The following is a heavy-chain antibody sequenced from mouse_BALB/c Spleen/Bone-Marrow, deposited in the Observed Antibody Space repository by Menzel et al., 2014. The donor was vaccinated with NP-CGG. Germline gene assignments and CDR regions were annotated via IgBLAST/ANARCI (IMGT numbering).Heavy chain of an antibody. CDR3: ARRCCGYCYFDV. J-gene: IGHJ1*01. V-gene: IGHV5-6-5*01. Sequence: EVKLVESGGGLVKPGGSLKFSCAASGFTFSTYAMSWVRQTPEKRLEWVASIYRGGSTYYPDSVKGRFTIPRANARNILYLQRSKLRSEDTAMYYCARRCCGYCYFDVWGAGTTVTVSS. CDR2: IYRGGST. CDR1: GFTFSTYA.